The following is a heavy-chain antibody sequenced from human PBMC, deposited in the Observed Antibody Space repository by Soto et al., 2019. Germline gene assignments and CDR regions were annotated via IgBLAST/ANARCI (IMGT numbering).Heavy chain of an antibody. CDR2: IYSYSGRT. Sequence: PSETLSLTCSVSGVSISSGDYYWNWIRQPPGKGPEWLGYIYSYSGRTYHSPSLKGRLTISGDTSKNQFSLTLTSVTVADTAVYFCARGFRYPVGAPPGWFDSWGPGTLVTVSS. J-gene: IGHJ5*01. CDR3: ARGFRYPVGAPPGWFDS. V-gene: IGHV4-30-4*01. D-gene: IGHD2-15*01. CDR1: GVSISSGDYY.